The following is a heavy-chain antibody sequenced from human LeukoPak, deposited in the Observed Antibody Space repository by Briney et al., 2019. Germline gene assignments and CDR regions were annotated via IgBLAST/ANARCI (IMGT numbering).Heavy chain of an antibody. V-gene: IGHV3-23*01. Sequence: GGSLRLSCAASGFTFSSYAMSWVRQAPGKGLEWVSAISGSGGSTYYADSVKGRFTISRDNSKNTLYLQMNSLRAEDTAVYYCAARVEGKTTVTTTGPSWFDPWGQGTLVTVSS. CDR3: AARVEGKTTVTTTGPSWFDP. D-gene: IGHD4-11*01. J-gene: IGHJ5*02. CDR2: ISGSGGST. CDR1: GFTFSSYA.